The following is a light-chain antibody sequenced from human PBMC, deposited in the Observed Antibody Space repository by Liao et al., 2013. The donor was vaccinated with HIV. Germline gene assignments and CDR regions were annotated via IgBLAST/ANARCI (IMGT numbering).Light chain of an antibody. V-gene: IGLV3-1*01. CDR3: QAWDNYSWV. J-gene: IGLJ3*02. CDR2: EDT. Sequence: SYVLTQPPSVSVSPGQTASVTCSGDKLGDKYVSWYQQRPGQSPVLVIYEDTKRPSGIPERFSGSNSGNTATLTISGTQTLDEADYYCQAWDNYSWVFGGGTEVTVL. CDR1: KLGDKY.